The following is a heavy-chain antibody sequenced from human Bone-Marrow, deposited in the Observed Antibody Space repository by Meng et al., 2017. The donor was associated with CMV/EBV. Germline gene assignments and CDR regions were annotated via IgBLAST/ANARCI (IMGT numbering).Heavy chain of an antibody. CDR2: ISSSSSTI. V-gene: IGHV3-48*04. D-gene: IGHD1-26*01. CDR3: ARCWATTLLGMDV. J-gene: IGHJ6*02. Sequence: GESLKISCAASGFTFSSYSMNWVRQAPGKGLEWVSYISSSSSTINYADSVKGRFTISRDNAKNSLYLQMNSLRAEDTAVYYCARCWATTLLGMDVWGQGTTVTVSS. CDR1: GFTFSSYS.